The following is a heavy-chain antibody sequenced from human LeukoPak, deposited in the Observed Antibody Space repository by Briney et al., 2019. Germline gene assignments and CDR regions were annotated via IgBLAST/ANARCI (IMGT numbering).Heavy chain of an antibody. CDR3: ARDFGRWFLDY. Sequence: GGSLRLSCAASGFMFSSYEMNWVRQAPGKGLEWVSYIRSRGGTIYYADSVKGRFTISRDNAKNSLYLQMNSLRAEDTAVYYCARDFGRWFLDYWGQGTPVTVSS. D-gene: IGHD4-23*01. J-gene: IGHJ4*02. CDR1: GFMFSSYE. V-gene: IGHV3-48*03. CDR2: IRSRGGTI.